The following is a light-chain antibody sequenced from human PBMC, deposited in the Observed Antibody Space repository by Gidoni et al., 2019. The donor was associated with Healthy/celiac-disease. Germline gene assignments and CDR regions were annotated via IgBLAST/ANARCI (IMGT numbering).Light chain of an antibody. CDR3: QQRSNWPPAT. CDR2: DAS. Sequence: EIVLPQSPATLSLSPGERATLSCRASQRVSSYLAWYQQKPGQAPRLLIYDASNRATGIPARFSGSGSGTDFTLTISSLEPEDFAVYYCQQRSNWPPATFGGGTKVEIK. V-gene: IGKV3-11*01. CDR1: QRVSSY. J-gene: IGKJ4*01.